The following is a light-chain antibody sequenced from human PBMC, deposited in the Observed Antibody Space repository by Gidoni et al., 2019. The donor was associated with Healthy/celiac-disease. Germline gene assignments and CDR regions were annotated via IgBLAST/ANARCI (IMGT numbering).Light chain of an antibody. Sequence: DIVMTQSPDSLAVSLGERATINCKSSQSVLYSSNNKNYLAWYQQKQGQPPKLLIYWASTREYGVPDRFSGSGSGTDCTLTISSLKAEDVAVYYCQQYYSTPWTFGQGTKVEIK. V-gene: IGKV4-1*01. CDR2: WAS. CDR1: QSVLYSSNNKNY. CDR3: QQYYSTPWT. J-gene: IGKJ1*01.